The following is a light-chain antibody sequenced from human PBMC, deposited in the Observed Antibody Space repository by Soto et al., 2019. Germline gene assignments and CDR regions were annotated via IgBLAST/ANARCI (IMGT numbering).Light chain of an antibody. J-gene: IGKJ3*01. Sequence: DFQMTQSPSSLSASVGDRITITCRASQTVSYFLNWYQHKPGKPPRLLIYAATSLEGGVPSRFSGSGSGTEFTLPISSLQPEDFATSYCQQSSVNPFTFGPGPKVDI. V-gene: IGKV1-39*01. CDR2: AAT. CDR1: QTVSYF. CDR3: QQSSVNPFT.